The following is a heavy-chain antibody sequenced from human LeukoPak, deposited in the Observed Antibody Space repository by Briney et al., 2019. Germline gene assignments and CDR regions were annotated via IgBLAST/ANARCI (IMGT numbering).Heavy chain of an antibody. D-gene: IGHD2-2*01. CDR2: INHSGSP. J-gene: IGHJ6*03. CDR3: ARPPYYCSSTSCYMDV. CDR1: GGSFSGYY. V-gene: IGHV4-34*01. Sequence: PETLSLTCAVYGGSFSGYYWSWIRQPPGKGLEWIGEINHSGSPNYNPSLKSRVTISVDTSKNQFSLKLSSVTAADTAVYYCARPPYYCSSTSCYMDVWGKGTTVTVSS.